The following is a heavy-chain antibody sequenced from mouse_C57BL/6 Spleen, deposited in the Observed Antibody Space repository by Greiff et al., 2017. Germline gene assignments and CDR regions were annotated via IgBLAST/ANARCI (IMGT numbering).Heavy chain of an antibody. CDR1: GFSLTSYG. CDR3: AVKGGYYEYYAMDD. D-gene: IGHD2-3*01. J-gene: IGHJ4*01. CDR2: IWSGGST. Sequence: QVHVKQSGPGLVQPSQSLSITCTVSGFSLTSYGVHWVRQSPGKGLEWLGVIWSGGSTDYNAAFIYRLSISKDNSKSQVFFKMNSLQADDTAIYYSAVKGGYYEYYAMDDWGQGTSVTVSS. V-gene: IGHV2-2*01.